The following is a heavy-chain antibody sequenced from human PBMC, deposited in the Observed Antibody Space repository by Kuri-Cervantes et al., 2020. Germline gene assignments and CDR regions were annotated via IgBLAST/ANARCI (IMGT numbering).Heavy chain of an antibody. D-gene: IGHD6-6*01. CDR2: IYHSGST. Sequence: SETLSLTCTVSGGSISSGYYWGWIRQPPEKVLEWIGSIYHSGSTCYNPSLKSRVTISVDTSKNQFSLKLSSVTAADTAVYYCARVSSSNWFDPWGQGTLVTVSS. CDR1: GGSISSGYY. V-gene: IGHV4-38-2*02. CDR3: ARVSSSNWFDP. J-gene: IGHJ5*02.